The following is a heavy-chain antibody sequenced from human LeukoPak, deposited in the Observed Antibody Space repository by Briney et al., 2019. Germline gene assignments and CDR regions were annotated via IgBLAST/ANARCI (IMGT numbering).Heavy chain of an antibody. CDR1: GFTFSSYA. J-gene: IGHJ6*03. Sequence: PGGSLRLSCAASGFTFSSYAMSWVRQAPGKGLEWVAFIRYDGSNKYYADSVKGRFTISRDNSKNTLYPQMNSLRAEDTAVYYCAKSPASYYYYYMDVWGKGTTVTISS. CDR3: AKSPASYYYYYMDV. CDR2: IRYDGSNK. D-gene: IGHD1-14*01. V-gene: IGHV3-30*02.